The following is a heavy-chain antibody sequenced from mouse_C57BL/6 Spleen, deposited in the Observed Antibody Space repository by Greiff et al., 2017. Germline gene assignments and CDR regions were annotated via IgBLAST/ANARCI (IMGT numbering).Heavy chain of an antibody. CDR1: GFTFSDYG. Sequence: EVQGVESGGGLVKPGGSLKLSCAASGFTFSDYGMHWVRQAPEKGLEWVAYISSGSSTIYYADTVKGRFPTSRDNAKSTLFLQMTSLRSEDTAMYYCARPLVTTGYFDVWGTGTTVTVSS. V-gene: IGHV5-17*01. CDR2: ISSGSSTI. D-gene: IGHD2-2*01. CDR3: ARPLVTTGYFDV. J-gene: IGHJ1*03.